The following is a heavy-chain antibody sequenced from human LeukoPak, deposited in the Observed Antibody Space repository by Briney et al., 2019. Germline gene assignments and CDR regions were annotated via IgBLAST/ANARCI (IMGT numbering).Heavy chain of an antibody. D-gene: IGHD2-2*01. CDR3: ARRSVVPAAIIDY. V-gene: IGHV5-51*01. J-gene: IGHJ4*02. Sequence: GESLKISCKGSGYSFTNYWIGWVRQMPGKGMEWMGIIYPGDSDTRYSPSFQGQVTISADKSISTAYLQWSSLKASDTAMYYCARRSVVPAAIIDYWGQGTLVTVSS. CDR1: GYSFTNYW. CDR2: IYPGDSDT.